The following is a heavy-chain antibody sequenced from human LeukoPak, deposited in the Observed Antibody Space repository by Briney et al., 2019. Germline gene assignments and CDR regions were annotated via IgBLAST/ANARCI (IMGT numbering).Heavy chain of an antibody. D-gene: IGHD3-10*02. Sequence: PGGSLRLSCAASGFTFSNYNMNWVRQAPGKGLEWVSYISSSGSTIYYADSVKGRFTISRDNAKNSLYLQMNSLRVEDTAVYYCAELGITMIGGVWGKGTTVTISS. CDR1: GFTFSNYN. J-gene: IGHJ6*04. CDR2: ISSSGSTI. V-gene: IGHV3-48*04. CDR3: AELGITMIGGV.